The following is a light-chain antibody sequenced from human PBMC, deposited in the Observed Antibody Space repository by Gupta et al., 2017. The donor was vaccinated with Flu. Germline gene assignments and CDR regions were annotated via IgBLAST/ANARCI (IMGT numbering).Light chain of an antibody. J-gene: IGKJ1*01. Sequence: EIAMTQSPATMSVSPGERVALSCRASQSVSSNLAWYQQKPGQAPRLLIYGTSTRATGVPARFGGSGSGTEFTLTISSLQSEDFAVYYCQQYNDWPPWTFGQGTKVEIK. CDR1: QSVSSN. CDR3: QQYNDWPPWT. V-gene: IGKV3-15*01. CDR2: GTS.